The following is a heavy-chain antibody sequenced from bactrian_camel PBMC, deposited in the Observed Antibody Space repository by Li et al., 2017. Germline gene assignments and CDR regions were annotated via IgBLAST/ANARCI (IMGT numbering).Heavy chain of an antibody. CDR2: LYTAGGDT. J-gene: IGHJ4*01. Sequence: HVQLVESGGGSVQAGGSLTLSCAASSLTYCVAWFRQAPGKEREGVAALYTAGGDTFYGDPVKGRFTISQDNAKNMLYLQMNSLKPEDTAMYYCAAENLRSFRRSYCYTAESLYHYWGQGTQVTVS. CDR3: AAENLRSFRRSYCYTAESLYHY. CDR1: SLTYC. V-gene: IGHV3S1*01. D-gene: IGHD2*01.